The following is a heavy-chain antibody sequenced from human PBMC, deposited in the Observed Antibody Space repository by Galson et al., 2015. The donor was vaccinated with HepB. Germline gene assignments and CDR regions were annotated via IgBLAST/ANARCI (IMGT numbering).Heavy chain of an antibody. D-gene: IGHD3-3*01. CDR2: IYPGDSDT. CDR1: GYSFTSYW. J-gene: IGHJ6*02. Sequence: QSGAEVKKPGESLKISCKGSGYSFTSYWIGWVRQMPGKGLEWMGIIYPGDSDTRYSPSFQGQVTISADKSISTAYLQWSSLKASDTAMYYCARHATYYDFWSGYYHYYGMDVWGQGTTVTVSS. V-gene: IGHV5-51*01. CDR3: ARHATYYDFWSGYYHYYGMDV.